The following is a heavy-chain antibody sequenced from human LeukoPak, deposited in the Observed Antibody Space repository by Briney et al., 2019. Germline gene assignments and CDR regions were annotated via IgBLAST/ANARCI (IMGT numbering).Heavy chain of an antibody. CDR1: GGSISSYY. Sequence: SETLSLTCTVSGGSISSYYWSWIRQPPGKGLEWIGYIYYIGSTNYNPSLKSRVTISVDTSKNQFSLKLSSVTAADTAVYYCARDFKYYYDSSGPYDAFDIWGQGTMVTVSS. D-gene: IGHD3-22*01. CDR2: IYYIGST. J-gene: IGHJ3*02. V-gene: IGHV4-59*12. CDR3: ARDFKYYYDSSGPYDAFDI.